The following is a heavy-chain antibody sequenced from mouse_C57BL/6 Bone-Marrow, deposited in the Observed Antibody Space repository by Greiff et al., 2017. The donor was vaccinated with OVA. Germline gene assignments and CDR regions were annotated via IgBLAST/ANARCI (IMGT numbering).Heavy chain of an antibody. Sequence: VQLKESGGGLVQPGGSLSLSCAASGFTFTDYYMSWVRQPPGKALEWLGFIRNKANGYTTEYSTSVKGRFTISRDNSQSILYLQMNALRAEDSATYYCARYYGSYWGQGTLVTVSA. V-gene: IGHV7-3*01. CDR1: GFTFTDYY. J-gene: IGHJ3*01. D-gene: IGHD1-1*01. CDR2: IRNKANGYTT. CDR3: ARYYGSY.